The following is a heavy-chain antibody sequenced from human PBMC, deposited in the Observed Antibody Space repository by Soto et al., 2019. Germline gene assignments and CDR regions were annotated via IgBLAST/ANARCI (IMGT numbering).Heavy chain of an antibody. V-gene: IGHV3-74*01. D-gene: IGHD3-10*01. Sequence: GGSLRLSCAASGFIFKMYWMHWVRQSPGKGLVWISRIYNDGSYTDYADSVKGRFTISRDNVNDTLYLQMNNLRAEDSGLYYCTRGPRPISTGTGDYWGQGTQVTV. CDR3: TRGPRPISTGTGDY. CDR2: IYNDGSYT. CDR1: GFIFKMYW. J-gene: IGHJ4*02.